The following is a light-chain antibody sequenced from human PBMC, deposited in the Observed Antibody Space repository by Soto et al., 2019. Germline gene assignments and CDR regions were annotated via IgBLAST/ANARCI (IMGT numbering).Light chain of an antibody. J-gene: IGKJ4*01. CDR2: DAS. V-gene: IGKV1-5*01. Sequence: DIQVTQSPSTLSASVGDRVTITCRASQNINSWLAWYQRKPGKAPNLLIYDASSLETGVPSRFSGSGFGTEFTLTISSLQPHDSATYYCQQYNSFSFGGGTKVEIK. CDR3: QQYNSFS. CDR1: QNINSW.